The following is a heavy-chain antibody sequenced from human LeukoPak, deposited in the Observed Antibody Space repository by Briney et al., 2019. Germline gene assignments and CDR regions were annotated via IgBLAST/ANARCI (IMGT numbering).Heavy chain of an antibody. CDR3: ARGLSAPPLYDYVWGSYRPYGIDY. CDR2: INAGNGNT. J-gene: IGHJ4*02. Sequence: ASVKVSCKASGYTFTSYAMHWVRQAPGQRLEWMGWINAGNGNTKYSQKFQGRVTITRDTSASTAYMELSSLRSEDTAVCYCARGLSAPPLYDYVWGSYRPYGIDYWGQGTLVTVSS. CDR1: GYTFTSYA. V-gene: IGHV1-3*01. D-gene: IGHD3-16*02.